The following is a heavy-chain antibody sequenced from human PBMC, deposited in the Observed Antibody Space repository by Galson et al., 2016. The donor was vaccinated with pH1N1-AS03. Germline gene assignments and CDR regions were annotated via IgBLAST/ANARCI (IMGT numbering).Heavy chain of an antibody. D-gene: IGHD3-16*01. CDR2: MYYSGTT. CDR1: GGSISGYY. J-gene: IGHJ6*02. CDR3: ARSIPGVMMQDGMDV. V-gene: IGHV4-59*01. Sequence: LSLTCTVSGGSISGYYWSWIRQPPGKGLEWIGNMYYSGTTNYNPSLKSRVTMSVDTSRNQFSLRLSSVTAADTAIYYCARSIPGVMMQDGMDVWGQGTTVTVSS.